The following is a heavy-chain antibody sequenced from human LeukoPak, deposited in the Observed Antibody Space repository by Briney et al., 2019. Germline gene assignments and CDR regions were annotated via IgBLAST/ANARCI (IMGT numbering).Heavy chain of an antibody. CDR2: IIPIFGTA. CDR3: ARDRRPTMVRGPMGY. V-gene: IGHV1-69*05. J-gene: IGHJ4*02. D-gene: IGHD3-10*01. Sequence: ASVKVSCKASGGTFSSYAISWVRQAPGQGLEWMGGIIPIFGTANYAQKLQGRVTMTTDTSTSTAYMELRSLRSDDTAVYYCARDRRPTMVRGPMGYWGQGTLVTVSS. CDR1: GGTFSSYA.